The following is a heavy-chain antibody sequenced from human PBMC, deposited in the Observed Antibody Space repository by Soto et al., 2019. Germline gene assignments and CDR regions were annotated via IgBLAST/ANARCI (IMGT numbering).Heavy chain of an antibody. CDR2: IKQDGSEK. V-gene: IGHV3-7*05. D-gene: IGHD3-3*01. J-gene: IGHJ4*02. CDR3: ARTNYDFWSGYFFDY. CDR1: GFTFSSYW. Sequence: EVQLVESGGGLVQPGGSLRLSCAASGFTFSSYWMSWVRQAPGKGLEWVANIKQDGSEKYYVDSVKGRFTISRDNAKNSRYLQMNSLRAEDTAVYYCARTNYDFWSGYFFDYWGQGTLVTVSS.